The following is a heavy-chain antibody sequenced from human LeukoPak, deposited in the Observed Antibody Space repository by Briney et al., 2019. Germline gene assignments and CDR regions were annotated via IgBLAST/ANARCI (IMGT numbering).Heavy chain of an antibody. CDR3: AKDYKSRDGYWDFDY. J-gene: IGHJ4*02. CDR1: GFTFSSYW. Sequence: GGSLRLSCAASGFTFSSYWMHWVRQAPGKGLVWVSRINTDGSSTNYADSVKGRFTISRDNAKNTLYLQMNSLRAEDTAVYYCAKDYKSRDGYWDFDYWGQGTLVTVSS. D-gene: IGHD5-24*01. CDR2: INTDGSST. V-gene: IGHV3-74*01.